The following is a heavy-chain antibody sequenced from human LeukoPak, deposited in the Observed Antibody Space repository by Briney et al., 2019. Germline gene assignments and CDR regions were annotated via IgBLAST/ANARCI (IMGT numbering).Heavy chain of an antibody. D-gene: IGHD5-24*01. J-gene: IGHJ6*02. V-gene: IGHV5-51*01. CDR2: IYPGDSDT. CDR3: ARSSRHGRRYYYYGMDV. CDR1: GYSFTSYW. Sequence: GESLKISCKGSGYSFTSYWIGWVRQMPGKGLEWMGIIYPGDSDTRYSPSFQGQVTISADKSISTAYLQWSSLKASDTAMYYCARSSRHGRRYYYYGMDVWGQGTTVTVSS.